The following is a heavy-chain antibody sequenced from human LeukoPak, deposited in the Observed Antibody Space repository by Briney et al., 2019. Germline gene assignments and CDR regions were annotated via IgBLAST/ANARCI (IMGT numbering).Heavy chain of an antibody. CDR1: GFTFSSYA. V-gene: IGHV3-30-3*01. CDR3: ARGGPIMSTSGGDGVPFDY. CDR2: ISYDGSNK. J-gene: IGHJ4*02. D-gene: IGHD3-16*01. Sequence: PGGSLRLSCAASGFTFSSYAMHWVRQAPGKGLEWVAVISYDGSNKYYADSVKGRFTISRDNSKNTLYLQMNSLRIEDTAVYYCARGGPIMSTSGGDGVPFDYWGQGTLVTVSS.